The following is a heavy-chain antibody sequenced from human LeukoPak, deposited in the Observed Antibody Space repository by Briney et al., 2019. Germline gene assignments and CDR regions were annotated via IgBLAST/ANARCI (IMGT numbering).Heavy chain of an antibody. D-gene: IGHD6-13*01. CDR3: AAEAGGTAGACDI. V-gene: IGHV1-58*02. Sequence: SVKVSCKASGFTFTSSAMQWVRQARGQRLEWIGWIVVGSGNTNYAQKFQERVTITRDMSTSTAYMELRSLRSEDTAVYYCAAEAGGTAGACDIWGQGTMVTVSS. CDR2: IVVGSGNT. J-gene: IGHJ3*02. CDR1: GFTFTSSA.